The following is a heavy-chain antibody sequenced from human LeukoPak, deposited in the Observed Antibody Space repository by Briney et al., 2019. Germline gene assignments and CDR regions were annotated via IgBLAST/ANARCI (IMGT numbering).Heavy chain of an antibody. CDR2: ISAYNGNT. J-gene: IGHJ5*02. CDR3: ASHTKGNWFDP. V-gene: IGHV1-18*01. Sequence: ASVKVSCKASGYTFTSYGISWVRQAPGQGLEWMGWISAYNGNTNYAQKLQGRVTMTTDTSTSTAYMELRGLRSDDTAVYYCASHTKGNWFDPWGQGTLVTVSS. CDR1: GYTFTSYG.